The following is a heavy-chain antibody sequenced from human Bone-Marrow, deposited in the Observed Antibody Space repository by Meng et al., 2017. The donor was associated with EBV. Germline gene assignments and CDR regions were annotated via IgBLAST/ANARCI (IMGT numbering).Heavy chain of an antibody. Sequence: QFQLVQSGAEVKNPGAPVKVSCKASVYTFSSFGISWVRQAPGQGPEWMGWISAYNGDTKYAQKFQGRVTVTTDTSTSTAYMELRSLRRDDTAVYYCARGMRNFNFWGQGTLVTVSS. CDR1: VYTFSSFG. V-gene: IGHV1-18*01. CDR3: ARGMRNFNF. CDR2: ISAYNGDT. J-gene: IGHJ4*02.